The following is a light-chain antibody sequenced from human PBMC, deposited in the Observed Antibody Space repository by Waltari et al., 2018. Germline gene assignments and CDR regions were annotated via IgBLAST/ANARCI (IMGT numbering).Light chain of an antibody. CDR3: NSRDSSGNHLWV. V-gene: IGLV3-19*01. CDR1: SLRSYY. J-gene: IGLJ3*02. Sequence: SSELTQDPAVSVALGQTVRITCQGDSLRSYYASWYQQKPGQAPGLVSDGKNNRPSGIPDRFSGSSSGNTASLTITGAQAEDEADYYCNSRDSSGNHLWVFGGGTKLTVL. CDR2: GKN.